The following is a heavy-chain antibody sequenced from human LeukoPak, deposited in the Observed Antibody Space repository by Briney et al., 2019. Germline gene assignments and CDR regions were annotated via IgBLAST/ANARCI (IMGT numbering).Heavy chain of an antibody. CDR1: GFAFSSHE. J-gene: IGHJ3*02. CDR2: ISPSGTTI. D-gene: IGHD2-15*01. CDR3: VRGGFCSGDLCYRFNAFDI. V-gene: IGHV3-48*03. Sequence: PGGSLRPSRTTSGFAFSSHEMNWVRQAPGKGLEWISYISPSGTTIYTDSVQGRFTISKDNAKNSLYLQMNSLRVEDTAVYYCVRGGFCSGDLCYRFNAFDIWGQGTTVTVSS.